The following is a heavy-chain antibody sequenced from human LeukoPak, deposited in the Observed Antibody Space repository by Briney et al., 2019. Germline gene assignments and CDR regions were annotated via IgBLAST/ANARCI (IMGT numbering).Heavy chain of an antibody. CDR2: IYTSGST. J-gene: IGHJ3*02. CDR3: ARLYCSGGSCYNAFDI. CDR1: GGSISSYY. D-gene: IGHD2-15*01. V-gene: IGHV4-4*07. Sequence: SETLSLTCTVSGGSISSYYWSWLRQPAGKGLEWIGHIYTSGSTNYNPSLKSRVTMSVDTSKNQFSLKLSSVTAADTAVYYCARLYCSGGSCYNAFDIWGQGTMVTVSS.